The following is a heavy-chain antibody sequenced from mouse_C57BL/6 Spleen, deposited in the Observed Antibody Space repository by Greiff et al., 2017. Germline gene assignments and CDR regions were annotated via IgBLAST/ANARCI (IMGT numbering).Heavy chain of an antibody. D-gene: IGHD2-3*01. Sequence: VQLKQSVAELVRPGASVKLSCTASGFNIKNTYMHWVKQRPEQGLEWIGRIDPANGNTKYAPKVQGKATITADTSSNTAYLQLSSLTSEDTAIYYCARSCYDGYYVYWYFDVWGTGTTVTVSS. V-gene: IGHV14-3*01. CDR3: ARSCYDGYYVYWYFDV. CDR1: GFNIKNTY. CDR2: IDPANGNT. J-gene: IGHJ1*03.